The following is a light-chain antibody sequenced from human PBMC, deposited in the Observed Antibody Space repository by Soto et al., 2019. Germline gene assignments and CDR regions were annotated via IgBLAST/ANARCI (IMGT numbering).Light chain of an antibody. V-gene: IGLV2-14*03. CDR1: SSDVGGYNY. Sequence: QSVLTQRASVSGSPGQSITISCTGTSSDVGGYNYVSWYQQHPGKAPKLMIYDVSNRPSGVSNRFSGSKSGNTASLTISGLQAEDEADYSCSSYTSSNSWVFGGGTKLTVL. J-gene: IGLJ3*02. CDR3: SSYTSSNSWV. CDR2: DVS.